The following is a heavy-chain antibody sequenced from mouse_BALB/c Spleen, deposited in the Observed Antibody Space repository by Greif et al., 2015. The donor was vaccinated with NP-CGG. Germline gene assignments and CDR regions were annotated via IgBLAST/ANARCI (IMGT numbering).Heavy chain of an antibody. V-gene: IGHV5-17*02. CDR3: ARESLALDY. CDR1: GFTFSSFG. J-gene: IGHJ2*01. Sequence: EVMLVESGGGLGQPGGSRKLSCAASGFTFSSFGMHWVRQAPERGLEWVAYISSGSSTIYYADTVKGRFTISRDNPKNTLFLQMTSLRSEDTAMYYCARESLALDYWGQGTTLTVSS. D-gene: IGHD6-2*01. CDR2: ISSGSSTI.